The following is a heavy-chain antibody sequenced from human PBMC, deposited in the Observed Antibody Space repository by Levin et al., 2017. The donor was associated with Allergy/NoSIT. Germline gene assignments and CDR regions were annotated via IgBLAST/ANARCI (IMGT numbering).Heavy chain of an antibody. V-gene: IGHV1-2*02. J-gene: IGHJ5*02. D-gene: IGHD2-2*01. CDR3: ARGRGGVVVPAAEGWFDP. CDR1: GYTFTGYY. CDR2: INPNSGGT. Sequence: ASVKVSCKASGYTFTGYYMHWVRQAPGQGLEWMGWINPNSGGTNYAQKFQGRVTMTRDTSISTAYMELSRLRSDDTAVYYCARGRGGVVVPAAEGWFDPWGQGTLVTVSS.